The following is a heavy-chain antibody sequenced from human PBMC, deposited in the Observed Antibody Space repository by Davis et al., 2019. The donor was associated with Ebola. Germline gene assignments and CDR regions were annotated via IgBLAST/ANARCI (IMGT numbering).Heavy chain of an antibody. Sequence: ASVQVSCKASGYTFTSYGISWVRPAPGQGLEWMGWISAYNGNTNYAQKLQGRVTMTTDTSTSTAYMEPRSLRSDDTAVYYCARERGKFSSYYYGMDVWGQGTTVTVSS. D-gene: IGHD3-16*01. CDR3: ARERGKFSSYYYGMDV. CDR2: ISAYNGNT. V-gene: IGHV1-18*01. CDR1: GYTFTSYG. J-gene: IGHJ6*02.